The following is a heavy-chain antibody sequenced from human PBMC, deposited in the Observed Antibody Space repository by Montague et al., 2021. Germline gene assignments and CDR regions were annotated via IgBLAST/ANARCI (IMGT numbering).Heavy chain of an antibody. CDR2: ITGNSINI. D-gene: IGHD3-3*01. V-gene: IGHV3-9*01. CDR3: VKDTRDYYSEF. Sequence: SLRLSCAASGFIFNNYVMNWVRQAQGKGLEWVSGITGNSINIDYADSVKGRFTISRDNAKNSLYLQMNSLRAEDTAFYYCVKDTRDYYSEFWGHGILVTVSS. CDR1: GFIFNNYV. J-gene: IGHJ4*01.